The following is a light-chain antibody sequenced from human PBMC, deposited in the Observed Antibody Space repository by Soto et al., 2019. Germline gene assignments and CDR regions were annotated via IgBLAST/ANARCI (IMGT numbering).Light chain of an antibody. CDR1: QSVSSY. J-gene: IGKJ1*01. CDR2: DAS. CDR3: QVYGRSPWT. Sequence: ETQLPKSTATHPLSSGERETLSLGASQSVSSYLASYQQKPGQAPRLLIYDASNSATGIPARFSGSGSGTDFTLTISRLEPEDLAVYYCQVYGRSPWTFGQGTKVDIK. V-gene: IGKV3-11*01.